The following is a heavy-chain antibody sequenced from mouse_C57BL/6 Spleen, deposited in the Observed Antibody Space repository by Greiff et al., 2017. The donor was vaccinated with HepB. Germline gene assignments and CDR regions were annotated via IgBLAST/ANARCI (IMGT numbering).Heavy chain of an antibody. D-gene: IGHD1-1*01. V-gene: IGHV3-6*01. CDR2: ISYDGSN. CDR1: GYSITSGYY. J-gene: IGHJ4*01. Sequence: EVQLKESGPGLVKPSQSLSLTCSVTGYSITSGYYWNWIRQFPGNKLEWMGYISYDGSNNYNPSLKNRISITRDTSKNQFFLKLNSVTTEDTATYYCARIGPFYYYGSSYAMDYWGQGTSVTVSS. CDR3: ARIGPFYYYGSSYAMDY.